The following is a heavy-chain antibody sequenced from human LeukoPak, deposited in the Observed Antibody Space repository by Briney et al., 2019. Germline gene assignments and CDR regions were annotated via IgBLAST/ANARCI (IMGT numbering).Heavy chain of an antibody. CDR2: IYYSGST. D-gene: IGHD6-6*01. Sequence: PSETLSLTCTVSGGSISSGGYYWSWIRQHPGKGLEWIGYIYYSGSTYYNPSLKSRVTISVDTSKNQFSLKLSSVTAADTAVYYCARRGSSEFDYWGQGTLVTVSS. CDR1: GGSISSGGYY. J-gene: IGHJ4*02. V-gene: IGHV4-31*03. CDR3: ARRGSSEFDY.